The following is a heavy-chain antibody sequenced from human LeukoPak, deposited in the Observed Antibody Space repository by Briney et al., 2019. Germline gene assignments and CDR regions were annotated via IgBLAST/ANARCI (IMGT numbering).Heavy chain of an antibody. V-gene: IGHV4-30-4*08. CDR1: GGSISSGNNY. D-gene: IGHD2-2*01. CDR2: IAYSGST. CDR3: ARSLNADY. J-gene: IGHJ4*02. Sequence: PSETLSLTCTVSGGSISSGNNYWNWIRQPPGKGLEWIGYIAYSGSTHYYPSLKSRVTISADTSKNQISLKVTSVTAADTAVYYCARSLNADYWGQGTLVTVSS.